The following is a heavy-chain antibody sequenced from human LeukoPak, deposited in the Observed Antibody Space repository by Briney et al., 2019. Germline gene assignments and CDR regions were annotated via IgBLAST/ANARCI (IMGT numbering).Heavy chain of an antibody. V-gene: IGHV3-48*03. CDR2: ISSSGSTI. Sequence: GGSLRLSCAASGVTFSTFEVNWVRQAPGEGLEWVSFISSSGSTIFYADSVKGRFTISRDNARNSLYLQMNSLRPEDTAIYYCARVGASYGALDYWGQGALVTVSS. CDR1: GVTFSTFE. D-gene: IGHD1-26*01. J-gene: IGHJ4*02. CDR3: ARVGASYGALDY.